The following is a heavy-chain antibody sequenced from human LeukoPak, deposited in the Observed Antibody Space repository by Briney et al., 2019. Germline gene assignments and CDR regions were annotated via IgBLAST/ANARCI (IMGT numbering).Heavy chain of an antibody. D-gene: IGHD2-21*02. CDR3: AKTTGSVVTTYPNWFDP. Sequence: PGGSLRLSCAASGFTFSSYAMSWVRQAPGKGLEWVSAISGSGGSTYYADSVTGRFTISRDNSRNTLYLQMNSLRAEDTAVYYCAKTTGSVVTTYPNWFDPWGQGTLVTVSS. V-gene: IGHV3-23*01. J-gene: IGHJ5*02. CDR2: ISGSGGST. CDR1: GFTFSSYA.